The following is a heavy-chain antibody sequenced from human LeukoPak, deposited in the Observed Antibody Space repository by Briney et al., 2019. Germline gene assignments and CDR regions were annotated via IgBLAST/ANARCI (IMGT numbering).Heavy chain of an antibody. D-gene: IGHD2-2*02. CDR3: AREGGYCNSGYCYISLDY. V-gene: IGHV4-4*07. CDR2: IYTSGST. J-gene: IGHJ4*02. Sequence: SGTLSLTCTVSGGSISSYYWSWIRQPAGKGLEWMGRIYTSGSTNYNPSLKSRVTISVDTSKNQFSLKLSSVIAADTAVYYCAREGGYCNSGYCYISLDYWGQGALLTVSS. CDR1: GGSISSYY.